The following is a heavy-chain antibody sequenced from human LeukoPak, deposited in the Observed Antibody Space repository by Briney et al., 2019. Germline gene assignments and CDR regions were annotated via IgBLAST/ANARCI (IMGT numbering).Heavy chain of an antibody. CDR1: GCTFSSYA. CDR2: ISSNGCST. Sequence: GVSLTLSCAASGCTFSSYAMHGVREAPGKGLEYVSAISSNGCSTYYANSVKGRFTISRDHSKTPLHIQMGSLRAEDMAVYYCARDRGATTGYFDYWGQGTLVTVSS. CDR3: ARDRGATTGYFDY. V-gene: IGHV3-64*01. D-gene: IGHD1-26*01. J-gene: IGHJ4*02.